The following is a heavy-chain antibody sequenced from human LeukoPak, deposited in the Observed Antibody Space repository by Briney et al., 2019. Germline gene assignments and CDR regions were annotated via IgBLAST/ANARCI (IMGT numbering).Heavy chain of an antibody. V-gene: IGHV1-2*02. CDR1: GYTFTGHY. J-gene: IGHJ4*02. CDR2: INPYSGGT. CDR3: ARLSDNYYYDSSAYSYVDL. D-gene: IGHD3-22*01. Sequence: ASVKVSCKASGYTFTGHYMHWVRQAPGQGLEWMGWINPYSGGTHYALIFQDRVTMTRDTSISTAYMELTRLISDDTAVYFCARLSDNYYYDSSAYSYVDLWGQGTLVTVSS.